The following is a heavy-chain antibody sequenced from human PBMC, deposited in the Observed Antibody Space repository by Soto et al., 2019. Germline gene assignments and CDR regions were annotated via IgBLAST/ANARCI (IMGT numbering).Heavy chain of an antibody. CDR3: ARAGWYRFDY. CDR1: GFTFSNYW. J-gene: IGHJ4*02. V-gene: IGHV3-74*01. D-gene: IGHD6-19*01. Sequence: PGGSLRLSCAASGFTFSNYWVHWVRQAPGKGLMWVSRINSDGTTINYADSVEGRFTISRDNAKNTLFLQMNSLRVEDTAVYYCARAGWYRFDYWGQGTLVTVFS. CDR2: INSDGTTI.